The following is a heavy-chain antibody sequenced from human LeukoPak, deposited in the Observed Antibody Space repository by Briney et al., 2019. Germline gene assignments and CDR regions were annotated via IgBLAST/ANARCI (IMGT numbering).Heavy chain of an antibody. CDR2: IIYDGTNK. CDR3: VREGGGSPHFDY. V-gene: IGHV3-30*14. J-gene: IGHJ4*02. CDR1: GFTFSIYA. D-gene: IGHD3-16*01. Sequence: PGRSLRLSCAASGFTFSIYAMHWVRQGPGKGPEGVAHIIYDGTNKYYADSVEGRFSISRDNSKNTLFLQMDSLRPRDTAVYYCVREGGGSPHFDYWGQGTLVTVSS.